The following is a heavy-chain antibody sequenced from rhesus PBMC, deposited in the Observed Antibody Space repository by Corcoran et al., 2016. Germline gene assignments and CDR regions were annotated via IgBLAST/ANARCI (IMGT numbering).Heavy chain of an antibody. V-gene: IGHV4S7*01. CDR2: IYGIGGGT. D-gene: IGHD2-15*01. CDR3: ASTDCSNSDCSSGDY. CDR1: SYSISCGYY. J-gene: IGHJ4*01. Sequence: QVQLQESGPGLVKPSETLSLTCAVSSYSISCGYYWHWIRAPPGKGLEWIGSIYGIGGGTPYNPFLKSRVSISMDTPKNQVSLKVTSVTAADTAVYYCASTDCSNSDCSSGDYWGQGVLVTVSS.